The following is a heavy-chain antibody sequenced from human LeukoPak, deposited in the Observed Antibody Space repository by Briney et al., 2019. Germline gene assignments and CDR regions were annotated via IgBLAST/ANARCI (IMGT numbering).Heavy chain of an antibody. CDR3: ARDSGYDYRAFDI. CDR2: IYYSGST. J-gene: IGHJ3*02. Sequence: SETLSLTCTVSGGSISSYYWSWIRQPPGKGLEWIGYIYYSGSTNYNPSLKSRVTISVDTSKNQFSLKLSSVTAADTAVYYCARDSGYDYRAFDIWGQGTMVIVSS. CDR1: GGSISSYY. V-gene: IGHV4-59*12. D-gene: IGHD5-12*01.